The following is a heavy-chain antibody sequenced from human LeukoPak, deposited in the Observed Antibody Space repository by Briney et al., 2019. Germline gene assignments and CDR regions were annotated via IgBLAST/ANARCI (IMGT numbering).Heavy chain of an antibody. Sequence: GGSLRLSCAAPGVTFSTYAMSWVRQAPGKGLEWVSAISGSGGSTHYADSVKGRFTISRDNAKNSLYLQMNSLRAEDTAVYYCAREDGSGWTGAFDIWGQGTMVTVSS. CDR1: GVTFSTYA. CDR3: AREDGSGWTGAFDI. D-gene: IGHD6-19*01. J-gene: IGHJ3*02. V-gene: IGHV3-23*01. CDR2: ISGSGGST.